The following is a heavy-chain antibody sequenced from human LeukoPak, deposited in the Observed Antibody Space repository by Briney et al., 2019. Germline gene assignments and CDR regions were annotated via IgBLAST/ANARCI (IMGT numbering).Heavy chain of an antibody. Sequence: SETLSLTCTVSDDSITMYYWTWIRQPPGKGLEWIGYVDHTGSTKFNPSLNGRVSISRDTSNNFFSLRLRSVTAADTAVYFCARVSGSYYNSYCYYMDVWGKGTTVTISS. CDR3: ARVSGSYYNSYCYYMDV. J-gene: IGHJ6*03. CDR2: VDHTGST. CDR1: DDSITMYY. D-gene: IGHD3-10*01. V-gene: IGHV4-59*01.